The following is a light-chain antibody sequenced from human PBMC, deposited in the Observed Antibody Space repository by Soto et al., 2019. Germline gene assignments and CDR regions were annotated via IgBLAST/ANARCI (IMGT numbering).Light chain of an antibody. CDR2: GAS. Sequence: EIVLTQSPGTLSLSPGERATLSCRASRSISSTYLAWYQQKPGQAPRLLIYGASSRATGIPDRFSGSGSGTDSTLTISRLEPEDFAVYYCQHYGGSPPYTFGQGTKLEIK. J-gene: IGKJ2*01. CDR1: RSISSTY. V-gene: IGKV3-20*01. CDR3: QHYGGSPPYT.